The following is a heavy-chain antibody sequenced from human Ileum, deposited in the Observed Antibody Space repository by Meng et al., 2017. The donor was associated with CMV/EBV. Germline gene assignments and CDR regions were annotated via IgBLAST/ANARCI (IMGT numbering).Heavy chain of an antibody. D-gene: IGHD3-22*01. V-gene: IGHV4-30-4*08. Sequence: QMQLQESGPGLVKPSQTLSLTCPVSGASTSSSDYYWSWIRQPPGKGLEWIGYIHYSGSTYYNPSLKSRVTISEDTSKNQFSLKLNSVTAADAAVYYCARASYYDSSYFDNWGQGTLVTVSS. CDR3: ARASYYDSSYFDN. CDR1: GASTSSSDYY. J-gene: IGHJ4*02. CDR2: IHYSGST.